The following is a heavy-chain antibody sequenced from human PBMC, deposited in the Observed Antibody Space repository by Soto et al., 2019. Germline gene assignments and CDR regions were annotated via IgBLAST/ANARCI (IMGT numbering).Heavy chain of an antibody. CDR1: GFTFSNYA. D-gene: IGHD5-18*01. V-gene: IGHV3-23*01. J-gene: IGHJ4*02. Sequence: EVQLLESGGGLVQPGGSLRLSCAASGFTFSNYAMSWVRQAPGKGLEWVSAIRGSGDGTYYAESVKGRFTISRDNYNNTLYLQLNSLRAEYTAVYYCAKRRYSYGPPDYWGQGTLVTVSS. CDR3: AKRRYSYGPPDY. CDR2: IRGSGDGT.